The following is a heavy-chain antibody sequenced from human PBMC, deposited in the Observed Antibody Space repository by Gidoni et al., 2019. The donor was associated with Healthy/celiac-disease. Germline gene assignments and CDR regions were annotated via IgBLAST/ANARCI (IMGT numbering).Heavy chain of an antibody. Sequence: EVQLLESGGGLVQPGGSLRLSCAASGFPFSSYAMSWVRQAPGKGLAWVSAISGSGGSTYYADSVKGRFTISRDNYKNTLYLQMNSLRAEDTAVYYCAKQRTTVTTWVDYWGQGTLVTVSA. CDR1: GFPFSSYA. J-gene: IGHJ4*02. V-gene: IGHV3-23*01. CDR2: ISGSGGST. CDR3: AKQRTTVTTWVDY. D-gene: IGHD4-17*01.